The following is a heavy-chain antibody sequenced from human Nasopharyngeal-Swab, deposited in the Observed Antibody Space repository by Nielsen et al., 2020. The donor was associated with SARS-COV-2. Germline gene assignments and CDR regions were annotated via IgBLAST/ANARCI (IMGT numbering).Heavy chain of an antibody. CDR2: IYYSGST. Sequence: RQAPGKGLEWIGYIYYSGSTNYNPSLKSRVTISVDTSKNQFSLKLSSVTAADTAVYYCAREVDDYGDYPGSLVFDYWGQGTLVTVS. D-gene: IGHD4-17*01. V-gene: IGHV4-59*01. J-gene: IGHJ4*02. CDR3: AREVDDYGDYPGSLVFDY.